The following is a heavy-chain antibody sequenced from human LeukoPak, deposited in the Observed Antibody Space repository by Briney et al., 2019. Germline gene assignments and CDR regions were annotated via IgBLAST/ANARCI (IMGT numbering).Heavy chain of an antibody. CDR1: GDAITSDKYY. CDR2: IHHSGST. Sequence: SETLSLTCTVSGDAITSDKYYWGWIRQPPGKGLEWIGNIHHSGSTYYSPSLKSRVTISVDTSKNQFSLRLNSLTAADTAIYYCWTPYCTNSICSSSVADSWGQGTPFTVSS. V-gene: IGHV4-39*01. J-gene: IGHJ4*02. D-gene: IGHD2-8*01. CDR3: WTPYCTNSICSSSVADS.